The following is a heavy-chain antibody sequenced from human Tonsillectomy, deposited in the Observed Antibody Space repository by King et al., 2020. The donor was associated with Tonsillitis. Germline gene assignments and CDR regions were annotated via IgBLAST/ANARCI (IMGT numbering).Heavy chain of an antibody. CDR3: VIGYGWQIDY. J-gene: IGHJ4*02. V-gene: IGHV4-59*11. CDR1: GDSISSQY. CDR2: IHYSDSP. Sequence: QVQLQESGPGLVTPSETLSLICTVSGDSISSQYCGWIRQSPGKGLEWIGYIHYSDSPDYNPSLKSRVTMSSDTSKNHFSLKLNSVTAADTAMYYCVIGYGWQIDYWGQGILVTVSS. D-gene: IGHD2-2*03.